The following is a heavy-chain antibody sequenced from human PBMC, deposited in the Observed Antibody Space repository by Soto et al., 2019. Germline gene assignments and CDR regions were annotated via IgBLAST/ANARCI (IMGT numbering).Heavy chain of an antibody. V-gene: IGHV3-74*01. CDR1: GFTFSSYW. D-gene: IGHD2-15*01. J-gene: IGHJ4*02. Sequence: PGGSLRLSCAASGFTFSSYWMHWVRQAPGKGLVWVSRINSDGSSTSYADSVKGRFTISRDNAKNTLYLQVNSLRAEDTAVYYCVRTSLVVAAATREDYWGQGTLVTVSS. CDR2: INSDGSST. CDR3: VRTSLVVAAATREDY.